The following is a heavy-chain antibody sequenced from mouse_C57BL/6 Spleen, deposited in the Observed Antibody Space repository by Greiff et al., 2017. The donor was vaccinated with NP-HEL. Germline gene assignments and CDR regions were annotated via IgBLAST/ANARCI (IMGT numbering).Heavy chain of an antibody. V-gene: IGHV1-82*01. CDR1: GYAFSSSW. CDR3: ASPSFDYYAMDY. D-gene: IGHD6-1*01. CDR2: IYPGDGDT. Sequence: QVQLHQSGPELVKPGASVKISCKASGYAFSSSWMNWVKQRPGKGLEWIGRIYPGDGDTNYNGKFKGKATLTADKSSSTAFMQLSSLTSEDSAVYFCASPSFDYYAMDYWGQGTSVTVSS. J-gene: IGHJ4*01.